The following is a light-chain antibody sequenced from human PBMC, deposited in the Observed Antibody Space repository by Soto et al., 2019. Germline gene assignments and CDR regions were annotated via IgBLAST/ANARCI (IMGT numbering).Light chain of an antibody. CDR1: QSVNNRY. V-gene: IGKV3-20*01. CDR3: QQYASSSWT. J-gene: IGKJ1*01. CDR2: GTS. Sequence: EIVLTQSPGTLSLSPGERVTLSCRASQSVNNRYLAWYQQKPGQPPRLLIYGTSSRATGIPDKFSGSGSGTDFTLTISRLEPEDFAVYLCQQYASSSWTFGQGTKVEVK.